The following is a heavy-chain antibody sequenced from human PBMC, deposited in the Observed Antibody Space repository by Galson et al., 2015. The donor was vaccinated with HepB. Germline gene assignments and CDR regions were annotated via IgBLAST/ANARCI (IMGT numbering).Heavy chain of an antibody. J-gene: IGHJ5*02. D-gene: IGHD2-2*02. CDR1: GYTFTSYG. CDR3: ARTLAPYIVVVPAAIPNWFDP. V-gene: IGHV1-18*01. Sequence: SVKVSCKASGYTFTSYGISWVRQAPGQGLEWMGWISAYNGNTNYAQKLQGRVTMTTDTSTSTAYMELRSLRSDDTAVYYCARTLAPYIVVVPAAIPNWFDPWGQGTLVTVSS. CDR2: ISAYNGNT.